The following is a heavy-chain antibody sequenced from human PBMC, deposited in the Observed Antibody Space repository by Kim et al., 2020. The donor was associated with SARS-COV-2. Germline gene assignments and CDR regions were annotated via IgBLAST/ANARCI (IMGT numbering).Heavy chain of an antibody. V-gene: IGHV3-7*01. J-gene: IGHJ6*02. CDR2: IKQDGSEK. CDR3: AREEMTMIVVVITPVYYYGMDG. Sequence: GGSLRLSCAASGFTFSSYWMSWVRQAPGKGLEWVANIKQDGSEKYYVDSVKGRFTISRDNAKNSLYLQMNSLRAEDTAVYYCAREEMTMIVVVITPVYYYGMDGWGQGTTVTVSS. CDR1: GFTFSSYW. D-gene: IGHD3-22*01.